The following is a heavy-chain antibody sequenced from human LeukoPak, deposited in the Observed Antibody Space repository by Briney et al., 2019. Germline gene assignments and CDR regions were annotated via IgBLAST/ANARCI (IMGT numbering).Heavy chain of an antibody. V-gene: IGHV4-34*01. CDR1: GGSFSGYY. Sequence: PSDTLSLTCAVYGGSFSGYYWSWIRQPPGKGLEWIGEINHSGSTNYNPSLKSRVTISVDTSKNQFSLKLSSVTAADTAVYYCARNGDSRYYFDYWGQGTLVTVSS. D-gene: IGHD4-17*01. CDR2: INHSGST. J-gene: IGHJ4*02. CDR3: ARNGDSRYYFDY.